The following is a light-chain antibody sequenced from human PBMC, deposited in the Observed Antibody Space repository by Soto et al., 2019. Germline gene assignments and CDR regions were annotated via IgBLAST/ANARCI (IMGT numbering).Light chain of an antibody. CDR3: SSYAGSNVVV. CDR2: EVS. J-gene: IGLJ2*01. Sequence: QSVLTQPPSASGSPGQSVTISCTGTSSVVGGYNYVPWYQQHPGKAPKLMIYEVSKRPSGVPDRFSGSKSGNTASLTVSGLQAEDEADYYCSSYAGSNVVVFGGGTKLTVL. V-gene: IGLV2-8*01. CDR1: SSVVGGYNY.